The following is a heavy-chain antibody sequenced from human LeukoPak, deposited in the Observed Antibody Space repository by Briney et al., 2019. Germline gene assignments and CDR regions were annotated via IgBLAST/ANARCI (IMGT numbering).Heavy chain of an antibody. CDR1: GFTFSSSA. CDR2: ISASGGST. D-gene: IGHD4-11*01. V-gene: IGHV3-23*01. J-gene: IGHJ4*02. Sequence: GGSLRLSCAASGFTFSSSAMSWVRQVPGKGLEWVSGISASGGSTYYADSVKGRFTISRDNSKNTLYLQMNSLRAEDTAVYYCAREARSNSGFDYWGQGTLVTVSS. CDR3: AREARSNSGFDY.